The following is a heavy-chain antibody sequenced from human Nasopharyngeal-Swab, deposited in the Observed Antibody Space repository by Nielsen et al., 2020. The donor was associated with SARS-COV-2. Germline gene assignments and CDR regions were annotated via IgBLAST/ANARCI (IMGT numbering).Heavy chain of an antibody. J-gene: IGHJ6*02. CDR2: ISSSSSYI. CDR1: GFTFSSYW. Sequence: GESLKISCAASGFTFSSYWMNWVRQAPGKGLEWVSSISSSSSYIYYADSVKGRFTISRDNAKNSLYLQMNSLRAEDTAVYYCARDGLDYDFWSAYFMDVWGQGTTVTVSS. V-gene: IGHV3-21*01. D-gene: IGHD3-3*01. CDR3: ARDGLDYDFWSAYFMDV.